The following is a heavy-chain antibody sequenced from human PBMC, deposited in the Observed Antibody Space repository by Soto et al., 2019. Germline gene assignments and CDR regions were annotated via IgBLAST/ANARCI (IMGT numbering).Heavy chain of an antibody. CDR3: ARTAGGWKHRYYFDY. Sequence: SETLSLTCTVSGGSISSGGYYWSWIRQYPGKGLEWIGYIYYSGSTYYNPSLKSRVTISVDTSKNQFSLKLSSVTAADTAVYYCARTAGGWKHRYYFDYWGQGTLVTVSS. CDR1: GGSISSGGYY. CDR2: IYYSGST. D-gene: IGHD6-19*01. V-gene: IGHV4-31*03. J-gene: IGHJ4*02.